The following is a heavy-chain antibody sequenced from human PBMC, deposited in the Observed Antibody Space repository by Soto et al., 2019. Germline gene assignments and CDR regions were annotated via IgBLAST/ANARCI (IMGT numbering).Heavy chain of an antibody. J-gene: IGHJ5*02. D-gene: IGHD1-1*01. Sequence: QVQRVESGGGVVQPGRSLRLSCEGSGFTFRNHGMHWIRPSPGKGLEWLAVIWYDGREKYYADSVKGRFTISRDNSKNTLYLQMDSLKVEDTAIYSCARWSNNKVVDPWGSRTVVTVS. CDR3: ARWSNNKVVDP. V-gene: IGHV3-33*01. CDR1: GFTFRNHG. CDR2: IWYDGREK.